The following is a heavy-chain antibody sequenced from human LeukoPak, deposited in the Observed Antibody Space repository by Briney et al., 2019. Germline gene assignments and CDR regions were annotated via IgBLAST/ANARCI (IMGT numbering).Heavy chain of an antibody. J-gene: IGHJ5*02. CDR3: ARDGDYYDSSGYDP. CDR2: IKQDGSEK. D-gene: IGHD3-22*01. Sequence: GGSLRLSCAASGFTFCSYWMSWVGQAPGKGLEWVANIKQDGSEKYYVDSVKGRFTISRDNAKNSLYLQMNSLRAEDTAVYYCARDGDYYDSSGYDPWGQGTLVTVSS. V-gene: IGHV3-7*01. CDR1: GFTFCSYW.